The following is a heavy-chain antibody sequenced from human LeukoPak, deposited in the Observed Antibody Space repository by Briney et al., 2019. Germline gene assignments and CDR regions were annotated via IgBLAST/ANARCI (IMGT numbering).Heavy chain of an antibody. CDR3: ATTYYDFWSGPMNWFDP. V-gene: IGHV4-39*01. CDR1: GGSISSSSYY. CDR2: IYYSGST. D-gene: IGHD3-3*01. Sequence: SETLSLTCTVSGGSISSSSYYWGWIRQPPGKGLEWIGSIYYSGSTYYNPSLKSRVTISVDTSKNQFSLKLSSVTAADTAVYYCATTYYDFWSGPMNWFDPWGQGTLVTVSS. J-gene: IGHJ5*02.